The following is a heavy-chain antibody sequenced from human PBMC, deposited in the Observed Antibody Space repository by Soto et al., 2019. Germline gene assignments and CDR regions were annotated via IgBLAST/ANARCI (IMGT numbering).Heavy chain of an antibody. V-gene: IGHV3-21*01. CDR2: ISSSSSYI. Sequence: XVLLRITCAACGLTFSSYGVNWVRQDPGKGLEWVSSISSSSSYIYYADSVKGRFTISRDNAKNSLYLQMNSLRAEGTAVYYCARVVAVAGTDYYYYYGMDVWGQRTTVTVPS. CDR1: GLTFSSYG. D-gene: IGHD6-19*01. J-gene: IGHJ6*02. CDR3: ARVVAVAGTDYYYYYGMDV.